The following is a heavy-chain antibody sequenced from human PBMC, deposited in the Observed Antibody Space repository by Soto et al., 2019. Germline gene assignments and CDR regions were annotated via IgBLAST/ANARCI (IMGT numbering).Heavy chain of an antibody. CDR2: TFPSDSDT. CDR1: GYRFTSYW. J-gene: IGHJ5*02. CDR3: ARKDKSGYFNWFDP. V-gene: IGHV5-51*01. D-gene: IGHD3-22*01. Sequence: GESLKISCRTSGYRFTSYWIAWVRQMPGKGLEWMGITFPSDSDTRYSPSFQGQVTISADRSTSTVFLQWASLKASDTAVYFCARKDKSGYFNWFDPRGQGTLVTVSS.